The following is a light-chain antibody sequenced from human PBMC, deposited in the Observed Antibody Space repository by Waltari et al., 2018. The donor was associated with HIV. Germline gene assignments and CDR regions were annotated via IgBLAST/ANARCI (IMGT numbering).Light chain of an antibody. CDR1: SSHLGRNI. CDR2: SNN. Sequence: QSVLTQPPSASGTPGQRVSISCSGSSSHLGRNIVNWYQQLPGTAPKLLIYSNNQRPSGVPDRFSGSKSGTSASLAISGLQSEDEADYYCAAWDDSLNAWVFGGGTKLTVL. V-gene: IGLV1-44*01. CDR3: AAWDDSLNAWV. J-gene: IGLJ3*02.